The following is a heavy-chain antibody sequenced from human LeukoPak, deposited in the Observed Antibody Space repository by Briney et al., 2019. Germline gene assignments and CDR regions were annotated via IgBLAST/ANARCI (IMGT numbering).Heavy chain of an antibody. Sequence: SVKVSCKASGGTFSSYAISWVRQAPGQGLEWMGGIIPIFGAANYAQKFQGRVTITTDESTSTAYMELSSLRSEDTAVYYCARARSYYCSSTSCYIPLYFQHWGQGTLVTVSS. D-gene: IGHD2-2*02. CDR2: IIPIFGAA. CDR3: ARARSYYCSSTSCYIPLYFQH. J-gene: IGHJ1*01. V-gene: IGHV1-69*05. CDR1: GGTFSSYA.